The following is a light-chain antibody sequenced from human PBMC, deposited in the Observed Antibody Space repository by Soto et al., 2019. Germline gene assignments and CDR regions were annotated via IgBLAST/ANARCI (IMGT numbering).Light chain of an antibody. CDR2: GTS. J-gene: IGKJ1*01. V-gene: IGKV3-20*01. CDR3: QQYGSSGT. CDR1: QSVSSTF. Sequence: EIVLTQSPGTLSVSPGERVTLSCRASQSVSSTFLAWFQQKPGQAPRLLIYGTSSRATGIPDRFSGSGSGTDFTLTISRLEPEDFAVYYCQQYGSSGTFGQGTKVDIK.